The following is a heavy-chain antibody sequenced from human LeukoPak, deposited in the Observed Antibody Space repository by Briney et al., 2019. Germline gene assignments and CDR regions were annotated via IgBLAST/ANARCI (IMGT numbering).Heavy chain of an antibody. Sequence: ASVKVSCKASGYTFTGYYMHWVRQAPGQGLEWMGWINPNSGGTNYAQKFQGRVTMTEDTSTDTAYMELSSLRSEDTAVYYCATFPTAVYSSSFDYWGQGTLVTVSS. D-gene: IGHD6-6*01. CDR2: INPNSGGT. V-gene: IGHV1-2*02. CDR1: GYTFTGYY. J-gene: IGHJ4*02. CDR3: ATFPTAVYSSSFDY.